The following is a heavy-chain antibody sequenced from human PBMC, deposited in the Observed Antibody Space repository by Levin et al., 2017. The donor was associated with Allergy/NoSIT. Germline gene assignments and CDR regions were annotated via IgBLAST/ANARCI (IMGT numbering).Heavy chain of an antibody. D-gene: IGHD3-10*01. J-gene: IGHJ4*02. V-gene: IGHV3-30*18. CDR1: GFTFSSYG. Sequence: GGSLRLSCAASGFTFSSYGMHWVRQAPGKGLEWVAVISYDGSNKYYADSVKGRFTISRDNSKNTLYLQMNSLRAEDTAVYYCAKSSSGGDEDYWGQGTLVTVSS. CDR2: ISYDGSNK. CDR3: AKSSSGGDEDY.